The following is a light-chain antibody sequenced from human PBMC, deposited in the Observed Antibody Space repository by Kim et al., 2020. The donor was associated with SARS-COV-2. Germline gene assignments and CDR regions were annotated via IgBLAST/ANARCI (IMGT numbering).Light chain of an antibody. CDR1: TSNGWPNP. CDR2: GNN. J-gene: IGLJ1*01. CDR3: ATWDDSLNAYV. V-gene: IGLV1-44*01. Sequence: QRLSIPCSGSTSNGWPNPVNWYQAVPGKAPQLVVYGNNQRPPGVPDRFSGSKSGTSASLAISGLHSEDGGDYYCATWDDSLNAYVFGSGTKVTV.